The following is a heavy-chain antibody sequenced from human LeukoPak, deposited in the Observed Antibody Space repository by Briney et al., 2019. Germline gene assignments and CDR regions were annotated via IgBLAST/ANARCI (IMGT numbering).Heavy chain of an antibody. Sequence: GGSLRLSCAASGFTFSSYAMSWVRQAPGKGLEWVSGISWNSGSIGYADSVKGRFAISRDNAKNSLYLQMNSLRAEDTALYYCAKGRYYDSSGYFDYWGQGTLVTVSS. J-gene: IGHJ4*02. V-gene: IGHV3-9*01. D-gene: IGHD3-22*01. CDR1: GFTFSSYA. CDR3: AKGRYYDSSGYFDY. CDR2: ISWNSGSI.